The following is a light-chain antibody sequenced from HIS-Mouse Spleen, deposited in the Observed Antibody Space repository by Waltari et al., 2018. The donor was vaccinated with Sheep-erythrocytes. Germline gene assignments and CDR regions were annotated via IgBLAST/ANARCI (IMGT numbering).Light chain of an antibody. CDR2: DVS. Sequence: QSALTQPRSVSGSPGQSVTISCTGTSSDVGGYNYVSWYQQHPGKAPKLMSSDVSNRPSGVPDSFSGSKSGNTASLTISGLQAEDEADYYCCSYAGSYNHVFATGTKVTVL. V-gene: IGLV2-11*01. J-gene: IGLJ1*01. CDR3: CSYAGSYNHV. CDR1: SSDVGGYNY.